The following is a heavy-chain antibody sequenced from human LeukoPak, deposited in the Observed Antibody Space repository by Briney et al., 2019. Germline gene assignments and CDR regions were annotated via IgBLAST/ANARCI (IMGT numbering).Heavy chain of an antibody. CDR1: GFTFSRYW. CDR3: ARWAGAFDI. Sequence: GGSLRLSCAASGFTFSRYWMSWVRQAPGKGPEWVANIKQDGSEKYYVDSVMGPFTISRDNANNSLYLQMNSLRVEDAALYYCARWAGAFDIWGQGTMVTVSS. CDR2: IKQDGSEK. D-gene: IGHD3-10*01. V-gene: IGHV3-7*04. J-gene: IGHJ3*02.